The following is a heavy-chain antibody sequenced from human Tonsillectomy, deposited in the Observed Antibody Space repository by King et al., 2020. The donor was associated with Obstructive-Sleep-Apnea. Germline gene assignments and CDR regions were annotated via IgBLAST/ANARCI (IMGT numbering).Heavy chain of an antibody. Sequence: VQLQESGPGLVKPSETLSLTCTVSGYSISSGYYWGWIRQPPGKGLEWIGSIYHSGSTYYNPSLKSRVTKSVETSKNQFSLKLSSVTAADTAVYYCARDHYYDSSGASDYWGQGTLVTVSS. CDR1: GYSISSGYY. CDR2: IYHSGST. D-gene: IGHD3-22*01. CDR3: ARDHYYDSSGASDY. V-gene: IGHV4-38-2*02. J-gene: IGHJ4*02.